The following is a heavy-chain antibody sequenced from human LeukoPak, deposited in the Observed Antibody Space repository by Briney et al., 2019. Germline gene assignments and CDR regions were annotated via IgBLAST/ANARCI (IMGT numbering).Heavy chain of an antibody. D-gene: IGHD6-19*01. V-gene: IGHV1-2*02. Sequence: GASVKVSCKASGYTFTGCYMHWVRQAPGQGLEWMGWINPNSGATHYAQKFQGRVTMTRDTSISTAYMELSSLTSDDTAMYYRASGSSLDGSSGWPTHYYWGQGALVTVSS. CDR2: INPNSGAT. CDR3: ASGSSLDGSSGWPTHYY. J-gene: IGHJ4*02. CDR1: GYTFTGCY.